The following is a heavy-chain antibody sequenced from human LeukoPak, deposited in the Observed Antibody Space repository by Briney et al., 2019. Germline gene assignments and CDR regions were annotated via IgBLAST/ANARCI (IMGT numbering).Heavy chain of an antibody. D-gene: IGHD1-26*01. CDR3: ARRPLSGSTGFDP. V-gene: IGHV4-39*01. CDR2: IYYSGST. Sequence: PSETLSLTCTVSGGSISSSSYYWGWIRQPPGKGLEWIGSIYYSGSTYYNPSLKSRVTISVDTSKNQFSLKLSSVTAADTAVYYCARRPLSGSTGFDPWGQGTLVTVPS. CDR1: GGSISSSSYY. J-gene: IGHJ5*02.